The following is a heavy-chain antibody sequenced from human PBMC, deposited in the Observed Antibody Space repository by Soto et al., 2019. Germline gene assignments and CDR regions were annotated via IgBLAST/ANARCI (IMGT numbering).Heavy chain of an antibody. CDR3: ARADVIFWSGYYDFDY. V-gene: IGHV3-66*01. CDR2: IYSGGST. D-gene: IGHD3-3*01. CDR1: GFTVSSNY. Sequence: EVQLVESGGGLVQPGGSLRLSCAASGFTVSSNYMSWVRQAPGKGLEWVSVIYSGGSTYYADSVKGRFTISRDNSKNTLYLQMNSLRAEDTAVYYCARADVIFWSGYYDFDYWGQGTLVTVSS. J-gene: IGHJ4*02.